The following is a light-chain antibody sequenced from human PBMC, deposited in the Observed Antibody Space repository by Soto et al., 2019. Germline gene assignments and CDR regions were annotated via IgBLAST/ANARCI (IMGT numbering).Light chain of an antibody. J-gene: IGLJ3*02. Sequence: QSVLTQPPSVSAAPGQKVTISCSGSRSNIGNNYVAWYQQFPGTVPKLLIYNNNGRPSGTPDRFSGAKSGTSASLAITGLQAEDEADYYCQSYDRNLRGWVFGGGTKLTVL. CDR3: QSYDRNLRGWV. CDR2: NNN. V-gene: IGLV1-51*01. CDR1: RSNIGNNY.